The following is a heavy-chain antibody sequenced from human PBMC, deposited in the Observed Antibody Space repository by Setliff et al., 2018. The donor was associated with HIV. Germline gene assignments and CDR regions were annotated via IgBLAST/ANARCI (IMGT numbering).Heavy chain of an antibody. J-gene: IGHJ6*03. CDR1: GGSVSSYY. CDR2: IYYSGST. CDR3: ARGPPGYSSGWYYGSLGYMDV. D-gene: IGHD6-19*01. Sequence: SETLSLTCTASGGSVSSYYWSWIRQPPGKGLEWIGYIYYSGSTNYNPSLKSRVTISVDTSKNQFSLKLSSVTAADTAVYYCARGPPGYSSGWYYGSLGYMDVWGKGTTVTVSS. V-gene: IGHV4-59*02.